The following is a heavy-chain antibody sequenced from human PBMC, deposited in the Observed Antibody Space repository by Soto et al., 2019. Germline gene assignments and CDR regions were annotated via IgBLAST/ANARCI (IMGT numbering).Heavy chain of an antibody. V-gene: IGHV4-4*02. CDR1: GDSISSPKW. Sequence: QVQLQESGPGLVKPSGTLSLTCAVSGDSISSPKWWTWLRQPPGKGLEWIGDLLHGGTTIYNPSLKSRVTLSVDTSQNQFSLNLTSVTAADTAIYYCAYSTGWYRHDVWGQGTSVTVSS. D-gene: IGHD6-19*01. CDR3: AYSTGWYRHDV. CDR2: LLHGGTT. J-gene: IGHJ3*01.